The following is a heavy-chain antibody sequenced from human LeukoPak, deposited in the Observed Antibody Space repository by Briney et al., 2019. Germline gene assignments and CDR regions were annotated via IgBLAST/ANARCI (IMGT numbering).Heavy chain of an antibody. J-gene: IGHJ4*02. D-gene: IGHD6-19*01. CDR1: GGSISSSNW. Sequence: PSETLSLTCAVSGGSISSSNWWSWVRQPPGKGLEWIGEIYHSGSTNYNPSLKSRVTISVDKSKNLFSLKLSSVTAADTAVYYCARDFGSSGFFDYWGQGTLVTVSS. V-gene: IGHV4-4*02. CDR3: ARDFGSSGFFDY. CDR2: IYHSGST.